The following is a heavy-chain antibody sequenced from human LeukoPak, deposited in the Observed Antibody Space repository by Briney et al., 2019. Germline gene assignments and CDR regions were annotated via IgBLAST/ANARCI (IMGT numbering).Heavy chain of an antibody. D-gene: IGHD6-13*01. V-gene: IGHV3-7*01. CDR2: IKTDGSVK. J-gene: IGHJ4*02. Sequence: GGSLRLSCAASGFTFSTSWMSWVRQAPGKGLEWVASIKTDGSVKYYMDSVKGRFTISRDNSKNTLYLQMNSLRAEDTAVYYCAKDPHPYSSSWPIIYYFDYWGQGTLVTVSS. CDR1: GFTFSTSW. CDR3: AKDPHPYSSSWPIIYYFDY.